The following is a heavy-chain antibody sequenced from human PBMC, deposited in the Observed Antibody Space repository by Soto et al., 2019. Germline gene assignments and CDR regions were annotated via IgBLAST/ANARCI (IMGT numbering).Heavy chain of an antibody. D-gene: IGHD6-19*01. J-gene: IGHJ5*02. CDR2: IYDDGSA. CDR3: ARLSSSAWYKWFDP. V-gene: IGHV4-59*08. Sequence: ETLSLTCTVSGGSISSSYWSWIRQPPGKGLEWLAYIYDDGSANYNPSLKSRATISLDMSKNQFSLKLTSVTAADTAVYYCARLSSSAWYKWFDPWGQGTLVTVSS. CDR1: GGSISSSY.